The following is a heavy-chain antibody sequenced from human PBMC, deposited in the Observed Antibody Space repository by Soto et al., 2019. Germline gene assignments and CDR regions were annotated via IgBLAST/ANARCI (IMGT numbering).Heavy chain of an antibody. CDR1: GGSISSYY. CDR2: IYYSGST. Sequence: SETLSLTCTVSGGSISSYYWSWIRQPPGKGLEWIGYIYYSGSTNYNPSLKSRVTISVDTSKNQFSLKLSSVTAADTAVYYCARDKTTVTSKISHGMDVWGQGTTVTVSS. CDR3: ARDKTTVTSKISHGMDV. D-gene: IGHD4-17*01. J-gene: IGHJ6*02. V-gene: IGHV4-59*01.